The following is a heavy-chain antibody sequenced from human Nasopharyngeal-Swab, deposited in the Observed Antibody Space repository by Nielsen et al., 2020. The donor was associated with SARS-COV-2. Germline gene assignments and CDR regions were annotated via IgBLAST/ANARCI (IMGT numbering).Heavy chain of an antibody. Sequence: ASVKVSCKVSGYTLTELSMHWVRQAPGKGLEWMGGFDPEDGETIYAQKFQGRVTMTEDTSTDTAYMELSSLRSEDTAVYYCARNWWFGELSLYYYYYMDVWGKGTTVTVSS. CDR1: GYTLTELS. V-gene: IGHV1-24*01. J-gene: IGHJ6*03. CDR3: ARNWWFGELSLYYYYYMDV. D-gene: IGHD3-10*01. CDR2: FDPEDGET.